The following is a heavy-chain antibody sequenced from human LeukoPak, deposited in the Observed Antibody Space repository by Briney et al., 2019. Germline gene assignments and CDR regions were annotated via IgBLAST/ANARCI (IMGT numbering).Heavy chain of an antibody. CDR1: GGSFSGYY. CDR3: AREIGLKVRGVIIPFDY. Sequence: SETLSLTXAVYGGSFSGYYWSWIRQPPGKGMEWIGEINHSGSTNYNPSLKSRVTISVDTSKNHFSLKLSSVTAADTAVYYCAREIGLKVRGVIIPFDYWGQGTLVTVSS. J-gene: IGHJ4*02. V-gene: IGHV4-34*01. CDR2: INHSGST. D-gene: IGHD3-10*01.